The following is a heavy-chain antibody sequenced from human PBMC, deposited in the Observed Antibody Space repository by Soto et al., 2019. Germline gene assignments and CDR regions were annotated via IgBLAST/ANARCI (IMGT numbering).Heavy chain of an antibody. Sequence: EVQLVESGGGLVQPGRSLRLSCAASGFTFDDYAMHWVRQAPGKGLEWVSGISWNSGSIGYADSVKGRFTISRDNAKNSLYLQMNSLRAEDTALYYCAKDQAGSGSYLGYFQHWGQGTLVTVSS. D-gene: IGHD1-26*01. V-gene: IGHV3-9*01. J-gene: IGHJ1*01. CDR3: AKDQAGSGSYLGYFQH. CDR2: ISWNSGSI. CDR1: GFTFDDYA.